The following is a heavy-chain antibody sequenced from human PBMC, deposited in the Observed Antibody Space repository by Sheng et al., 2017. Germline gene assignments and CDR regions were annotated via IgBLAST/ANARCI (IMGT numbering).Heavy chain of an antibody. CDR3: ARDGGGGYLYYFDY. J-gene: IGHJ4*02. Sequence: QLQLQESGPGLVKPSETLSLTCTVSGGSISSSSYYWGWIRQPPGKGLEWIGSIYYSGSTYYNPSLKSRVTISVDTSKNQFSLKLSSVTAADTAVYYCARDGGGGYLYYFDYWGQGTLVTVSS. CDR2: IYYSGST. D-gene: IGHD3-22*01. V-gene: IGHV4-39*07. CDR1: GGSISSSSYY.